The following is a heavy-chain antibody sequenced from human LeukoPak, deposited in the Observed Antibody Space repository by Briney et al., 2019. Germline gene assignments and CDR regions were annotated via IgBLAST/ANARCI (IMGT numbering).Heavy chain of an antibody. Sequence: SVKVSCKASGGTFSSYAISWVRQAPGQGLEWMGGIIPIFGTANYAQKFQGRVTITTDESTSTAYMELSSLGCEDTAVYYCARGVTFGGVIGLFDYWGQGTLVTVSS. CDR1: GGTFSSYA. V-gene: IGHV1-69*05. CDR3: ARGVTFGGVIGLFDY. D-gene: IGHD3-16*02. CDR2: IIPIFGTA. J-gene: IGHJ4*02.